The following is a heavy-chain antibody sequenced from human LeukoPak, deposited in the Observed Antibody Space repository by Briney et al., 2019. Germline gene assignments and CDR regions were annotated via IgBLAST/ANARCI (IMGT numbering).Heavy chain of an antibody. D-gene: IGHD6-13*01. Sequence: PGGSLRLSCAASGFTFSSYGMHWVRQAPGKGLEWVAVISYDGSNKYYADPVKGRFTISRDNSKNTLYLQMNSLRAEDTAVYYCAKFGRYSSSWFDYWGQGTLVTVSS. CDR3: AKFGRYSSSWFDY. CDR1: GFTFSSYG. CDR2: ISYDGSNK. V-gene: IGHV3-30*18. J-gene: IGHJ4*02.